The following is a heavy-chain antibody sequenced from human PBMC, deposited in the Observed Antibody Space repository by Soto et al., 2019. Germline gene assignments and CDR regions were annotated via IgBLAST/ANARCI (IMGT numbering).Heavy chain of an antibody. D-gene: IGHD6-19*01. CDR1: GGSINSYY. CDR2: IYYSGST. Sequence: SETLSLTYTVSGGSINSYYWRWIRQPPGKGLEWIGYIYYSGSTNYNPSLKSRATISVDTSKNQFTLKLSSVTAADTAVYYCARVPWQWLGGYAFDIWGQGTMVT. CDR3: ARVPWQWLGGYAFDI. J-gene: IGHJ3*02. V-gene: IGHV4-59*01.